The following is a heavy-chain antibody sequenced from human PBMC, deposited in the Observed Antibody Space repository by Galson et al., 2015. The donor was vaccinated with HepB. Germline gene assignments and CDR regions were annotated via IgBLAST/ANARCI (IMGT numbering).Heavy chain of an antibody. CDR3: ARERGYDGYSYFDY. V-gene: IGHV3-53*04. CDR1: GFTVSSNY. D-gene: IGHD5-12*01. J-gene: IGHJ4*02. Sequence: SLRLSCAASGFTVSSNYMSWVRRAPGKGLEWVSVIYSGGSTYYADSVKGRFTISRHNSKNTLYLQMNSLRAEDTAVYYRARERGYDGYSYFDYWGQGTLVTVSS. CDR2: IYSGGST.